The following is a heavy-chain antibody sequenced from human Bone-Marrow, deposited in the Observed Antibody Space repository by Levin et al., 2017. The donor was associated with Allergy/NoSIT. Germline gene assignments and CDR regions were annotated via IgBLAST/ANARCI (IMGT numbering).Heavy chain of an antibody. CDR1: GGSVNSGWYY. J-gene: IGHJ4*02. V-gene: IGHV4-61*03. D-gene: IGHD4-17*01. CDR2: IYYSGTT. CDR3: ARDTVTTPRVIEY. Sequence: ESLKISCTVSGGSVNSGWYYWSWIRQSPGKGLEWIGYIYYSGTTNYNPSLKSRVTLSVDTSKSHFSLRLSSVTAADTAVYYCARDTVTTPRVIEYWGQGTLVTVSS.